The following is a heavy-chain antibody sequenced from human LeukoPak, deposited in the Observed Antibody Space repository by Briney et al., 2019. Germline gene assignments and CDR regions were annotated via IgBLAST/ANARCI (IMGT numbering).Heavy chain of an antibody. J-gene: IGHJ3*02. Sequence: GGSLRLSCAASGFTLSSYSMNWVRQAPGKGLEWVSYISTTSTTIDYADSVQGRFTISRDNSKNTLYLQMNSLRAEDTAVYYCARGPSSGSFIDAFDIWGQGTMVTVSS. CDR2: ISTTSTTI. V-gene: IGHV3-48*01. CDR3: ARGPSSGSFIDAFDI. CDR1: GFTLSSYS. D-gene: IGHD1-26*01.